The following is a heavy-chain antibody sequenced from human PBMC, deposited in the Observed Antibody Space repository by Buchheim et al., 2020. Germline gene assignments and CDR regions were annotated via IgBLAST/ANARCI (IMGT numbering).Heavy chain of an antibody. Sequence: QVQLVESGGGVVQPGRSLRLSCAASGFTFSSYGMHWVRQAPGKGLEWVAVISYDGSNKYYADSVKGRFTISRDNSKNTLYLQMNSLRAEDTAVYYCAKRPLHSSGVDYWGQGTL. V-gene: IGHV3-30*18. D-gene: IGHD6-19*01. CDR2: ISYDGSNK. CDR1: GFTFSSYG. J-gene: IGHJ4*02. CDR3: AKRPLHSSGVDY.